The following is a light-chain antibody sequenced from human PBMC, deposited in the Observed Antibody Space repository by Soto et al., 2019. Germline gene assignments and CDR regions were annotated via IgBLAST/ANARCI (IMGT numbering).Light chain of an antibody. Sequence: DIQMTQSPSSVSAAVGDGVTITCRASQGISNWLAWYQQKPGKAPRFLIYSASTLQSGVPSRFSGSGYGTDFTLTITNLQPEDSATYYCQQANSFPLTFGGGTRVEIK. CDR1: QGISNW. CDR3: QQANSFPLT. V-gene: IGKV1D-12*01. CDR2: SAS. J-gene: IGKJ4*01.